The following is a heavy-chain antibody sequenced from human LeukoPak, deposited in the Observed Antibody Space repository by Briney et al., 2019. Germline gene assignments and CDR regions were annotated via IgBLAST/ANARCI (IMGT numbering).Heavy chain of an antibody. CDR3: ARVGRDVLLWFGELLTPRY. Sequence: GGSLRLSCAASGFTFSSYSMNWVRQAPGKGLEWVSSISSSSSYIYYADSVKGRFTISRDNAKNSLYLQMNSLRAEDTAVYYCARVGRDVLLWFGELLTPRYWGQGTLVTVSS. CDR1: GFTFSSYS. D-gene: IGHD3-10*01. V-gene: IGHV3-21*01. CDR2: ISSSSSYI. J-gene: IGHJ4*02.